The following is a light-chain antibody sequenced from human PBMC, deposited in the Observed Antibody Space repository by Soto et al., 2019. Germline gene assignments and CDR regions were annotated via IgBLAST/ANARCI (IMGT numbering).Light chain of an antibody. CDR1: SSDVGAYNY. CDR2: DVS. CDR3: SSYTCATTYV. J-gene: IGLJ1*01. V-gene: IGLV2-14*01. Sequence: QSALTQPDSVSGSPGQSITISCTGTSSDVGAYNYDSWYQQYPGEAPKVIIYDVSHRPAGVSNRFSGSKSGNTASLTISGLQTQDEADYYCSSYTCATTYVFGTGTKVTVL.